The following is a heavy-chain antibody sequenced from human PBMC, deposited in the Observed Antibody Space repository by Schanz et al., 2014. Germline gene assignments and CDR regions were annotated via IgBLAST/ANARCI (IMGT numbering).Heavy chain of an antibody. CDR3: AREKRLPVVVAAHRNYYHAMDV. V-gene: IGHV1-18*04. Sequence: QVQLVQSGAEVKKPGASVKVSCKASGYTFTRSDINWVRQAPGQGLEWMGWISGNNGDTNYAQNLQGRVTLTTDTSTSTAYMERRSLRSDDTAVYYCAREKRLPVVVAAHRNYYHAMDVWGQGTTVTISS. CDR2: ISGNNGDT. CDR1: GYTFTRSD. J-gene: IGHJ6*02. D-gene: IGHD2-15*01.